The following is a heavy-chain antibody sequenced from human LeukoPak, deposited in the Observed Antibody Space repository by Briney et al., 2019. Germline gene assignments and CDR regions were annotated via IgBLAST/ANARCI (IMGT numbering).Heavy chain of an antibody. D-gene: IGHD2-15*01. V-gene: IGHV1-69*13. Sequence: ASVKVSCKASGGTFSYYAISWVRQAPGQGLEWMGGIIPMFETADSAQKFQGRLTITADESTSTAYMELSSLRAEDTAVYYCAREYEGYCSGGSCFRGTYNWFDPWGQGTLVTVSS. CDR3: AREYEGYCSGGSCFRGTYNWFDP. CDR1: GGTFSYYA. CDR2: IIPMFETA. J-gene: IGHJ5*02.